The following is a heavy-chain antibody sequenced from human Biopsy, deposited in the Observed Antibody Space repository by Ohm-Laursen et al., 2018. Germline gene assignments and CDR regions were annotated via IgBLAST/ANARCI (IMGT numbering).Heavy chain of an antibody. CDR1: GFNLGDYA. V-gene: IGHV3-9*01. D-gene: IGHD3-10*01. CDR3: ARDTGTMVRGVLYQ. J-gene: IGHJ4*02. Sequence: SLRLSCSASGFNLGDYAMHWVRQVPGKGLEWVSGIKWNSGKIDYADSVRGRFAISRDNAKNSLYLHMNSLRTEDSAFYYCARDTGTMVRGVLYQWGQGTQVTVSS. CDR2: IKWNSGKI.